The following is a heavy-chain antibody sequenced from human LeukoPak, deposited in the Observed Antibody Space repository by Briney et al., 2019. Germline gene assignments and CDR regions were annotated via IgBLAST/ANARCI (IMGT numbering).Heavy chain of an antibody. V-gene: IGHV3-11*01. CDR2: ISGSGTTI. CDR3: ARDRGRWPERDDAFDI. Sequence: PGGSLRLSCATSGFTFSNYFMSWIRQPPGKGLEWVSYISGSGTTIFYPDSVKGRFTISRDNAKNSLHLQMNSLRVEDTAVYYCARDRGRWPERDDAFDIWGQGTMVTVSS. CDR1: GFTFSNYF. D-gene: IGHD1-1*01. J-gene: IGHJ3*02.